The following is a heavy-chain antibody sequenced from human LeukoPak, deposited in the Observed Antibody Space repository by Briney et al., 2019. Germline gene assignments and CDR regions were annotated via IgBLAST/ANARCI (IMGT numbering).Heavy chain of an antibody. CDR3: ARDSYRSSWYWFDP. CDR1: GGSISNYY. D-gene: IGHD6-13*01. Sequence: SETLSLTCTVSGGSISNYYWSWIRQPAGKGLEWIGRIYASGSTNYNPSLKSRVTMSVDTSKNQFSLRLSSVTAADTAVYYCARDSYRSSWYWFDPWGQGTLVTVSS. CDR2: IYASGST. V-gene: IGHV4-4*07. J-gene: IGHJ5*02.